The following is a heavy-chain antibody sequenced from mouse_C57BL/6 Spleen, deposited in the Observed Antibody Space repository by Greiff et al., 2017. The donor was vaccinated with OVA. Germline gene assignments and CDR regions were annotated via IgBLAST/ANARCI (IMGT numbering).Heavy chain of an antibody. D-gene: IGHD1-1*01. V-gene: IGHV1-52*01. CDR2: IDPSDSET. CDR3: ARIAPSHYYGSSYGAMDY. Sequence: QVQLKQPGAELVRPGSSVKLSCKASGYTFTSYWMHWVNQRPIQGLEWIGNIDPSDSETHYNQKFKDKATLTVDKSSSTAYMQLSSLTSEDSAVYYCARIAPSHYYGSSYGAMDYWGQGTSVTVSS. CDR1: GYTFTSYW. J-gene: IGHJ4*01.